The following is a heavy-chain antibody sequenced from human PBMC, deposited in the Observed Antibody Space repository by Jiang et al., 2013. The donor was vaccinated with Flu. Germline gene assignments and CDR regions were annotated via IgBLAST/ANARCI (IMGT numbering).Heavy chain of an antibody. CDR2: IDWDDDK. CDR3: VARQQLVPAFDY. D-gene: IGHD6-13*01. V-gene: IGHV2-70*01. CDR1: GFSLSTSGMC. J-gene: IGHJ4*02. Sequence: KPTQTLTLTCTFSGFSLSTSGMCVSWIRQPPGKALEWLALIDWDDDKYYSTSLKTRLTISKDTSKNXVVLTMTNMDPVDTATYYCVARQQLVPAFDYWGQGTLVTVSS.